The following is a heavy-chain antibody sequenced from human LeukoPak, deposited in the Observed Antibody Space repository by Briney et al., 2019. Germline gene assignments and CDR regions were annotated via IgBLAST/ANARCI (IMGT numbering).Heavy chain of an antibody. V-gene: IGHV4-59*01. J-gene: IGHJ6*03. CDR2: IYYSGST. Sequence: SETLSLTCTVSGGSISSYYWSWIRQPPGKGLEWIGYIYYSGSTNYNPSLKSRVTISVDTSKNQFSLKLSSVTAADTAVYYCARAVRGYDFWSGSRYYMDVWGKGTTVTVSS. D-gene: IGHD3-3*01. CDR1: GGSISSYY. CDR3: ARAVRGYDFWSGSRYYMDV.